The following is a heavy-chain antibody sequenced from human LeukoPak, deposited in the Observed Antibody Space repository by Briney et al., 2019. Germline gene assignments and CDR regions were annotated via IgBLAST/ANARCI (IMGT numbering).Heavy chain of an antibody. J-gene: IGHJ4*02. V-gene: IGHV3-30*03. CDR2: ISYDGSNK. CDR1: GFTFSSYG. CDR3: VIKAADDY. D-gene: IGHD2-15*01. Sequence: PGGSLRLSCAASGFTFSSYGMHWVRQAPGEGLEWVAVISYDGSNKYYADSVKGRFTISRDNSKNTLYLQMNSLRAGDTAVYYCVIKAADDYWGQGTLVTVSS.